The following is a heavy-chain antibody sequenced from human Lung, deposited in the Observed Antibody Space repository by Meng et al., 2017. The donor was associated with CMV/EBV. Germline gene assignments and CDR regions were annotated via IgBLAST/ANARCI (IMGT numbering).Heavy chain of an antibody. CDR2: ISVKNGEA. CDR1: GYIFTNYD. J-gene: IGHJ2*01. Sequence: QVHLVQSGADAKKPGASMKVSCKASGYIFTNYDISWVRQAPGQGLEWMGWISVKNGEAKYPQNFQGRVTMTTDTTTSTAYMELRSLTSDDTAVYYCARYVPNGSFWYFDFWGRGTLVTVSS. V-gene: IGHV1-18*01. CDR3: ARYVPNGSFWYFDF. D-gene: IGHD6-13*01.